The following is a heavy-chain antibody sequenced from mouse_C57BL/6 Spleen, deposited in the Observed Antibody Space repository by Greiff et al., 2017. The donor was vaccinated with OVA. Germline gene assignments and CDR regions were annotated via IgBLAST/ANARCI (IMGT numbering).Heavy chain of an antibody. J-gene: IGHJ4*01. V-gene: IGHV1-59*01. CDR3: ARRAYDSNYDAMDY. CDR1: GYTFTSYW. Sequence: QVQLQQPGAELVRPGTSVKLSCKASGYTFTSYWMHWVKQRPGQGLEWIGVIDPSDSYTNYNQKFKGKATLTVDISSSTAYMQLSSLTSEDSAVYYCARRAYDSNYDAMDYWGQGTSVTVSS. CDR2: IDPSDSYT. D-gene: IGHD2-5*01.